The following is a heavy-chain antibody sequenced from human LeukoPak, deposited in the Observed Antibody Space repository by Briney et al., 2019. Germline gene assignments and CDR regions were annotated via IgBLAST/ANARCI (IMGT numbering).Heavy chain of an antibody. CDR3: VVTRAEYFQH. Sequence: ASVKVSCKASGGTFSSYAISWVRQAPGQGLEWMGGIIPIFGTANYAQKFQGRVTITADESTSTAYMERSSLRSEDTAVYYCVVTRAEYFQHWGQGTLVTVSS. V-gene: IGHV1-69*01. CDR2: IIPIFGTA. D-gene: IGHD2-2*01. CDR1: GGTFSSYA. J-gene: IGHJ1*01.